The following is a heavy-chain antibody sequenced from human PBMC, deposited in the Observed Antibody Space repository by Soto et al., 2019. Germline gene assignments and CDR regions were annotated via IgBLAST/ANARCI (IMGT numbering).Heavy chain of an antibody. CDR1: GFTFSSYG. V-gene: IGHV3-30*18. D-gene: IGHD5-18*01. CDR3: AKEITAQYYYGMDV. Sequence: GGSLRLSCAASGFTFSSYGMYWVRQAPGKGLEWVAVLSFDGSSKNYGDSVKGRFTISRDNSKNTVYLQMNSLRAEDTAVYYCAKEITAQYYYGMDVWGQGTTVTVS. CDR2: LSFDGSSK. J-gene: IGHJ6*02.